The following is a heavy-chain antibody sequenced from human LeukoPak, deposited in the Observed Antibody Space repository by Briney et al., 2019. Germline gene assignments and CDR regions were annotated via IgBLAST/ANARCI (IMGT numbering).Heavy chain of an antibody. Sequence: PGGSLRLSCAASGFTFSDYYMSWIRQAPGKGLEWVSYISSSGSTIYYADPVKGRFTISRDNAKNSLYLQMNSLRAEDTAVYYCARDGDRGVGKAMANFLSHFDYWGQGTLVTVSS. CDR1: GFTFSDYY. J-gene: IGHJ4*02. CDR3: ARDGDRGVGKAMANFLSHFDY. D-gene: IGHD5-18*01. CDR2: ISSSGSTI. V-gene: IGHV3-11*01.